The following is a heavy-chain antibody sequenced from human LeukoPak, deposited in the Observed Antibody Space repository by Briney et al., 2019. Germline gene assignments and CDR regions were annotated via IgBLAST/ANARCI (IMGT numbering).Heavy chain of an antibody. Sequence: SEALSLTCSVSGCTISSGDYYWSWIRQPPGKGLEWIGYIYYSGSTYYNPSLKSRVTISVDTSKNQFSLKLSSVTAADTAVYYCARVRAIFPYYFDYWGQGTLVTVSS. CDR2: IYYSGST. D-gene: IGHD3-3*01. CDR1: GCTISSGDYY. CDR3: ARVRAIFPYYFDY. V-gene: IGHV4-30-4*01. J-gene: IGHJ4*02.